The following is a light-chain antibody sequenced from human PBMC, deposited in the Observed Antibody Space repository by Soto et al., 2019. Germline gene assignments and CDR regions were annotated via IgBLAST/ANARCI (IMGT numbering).Light chain of an antibody. V-gene: IGKV3-11*01. CDR2: DAS. CDR1: QIGSSY. Sequence: EIELPQSPATLSLSPGERATLSCRAKQIGSSYLAWYQQKPGQAPRLLIYDASNRATGIPARFSGSGSGTDFTLTISSLEPEDFAVYYCQHRGNWPITFGQGTRLEIK. CDR3: QHRGNWPIT. J-gene: IGKJ5*01.